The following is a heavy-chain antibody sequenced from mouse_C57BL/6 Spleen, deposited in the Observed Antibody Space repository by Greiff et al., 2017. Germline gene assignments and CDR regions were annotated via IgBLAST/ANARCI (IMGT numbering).Heavy chain of an antibody. D-gene: IGHD1-1*01. CDR1: GYTFTSYW. CDR3: AKYNYDSSYGY. J-gene: IGHJ2*01. Sequence: QVQLQQPGAELVRPGSSVKLSCKASGYTFTSYWLDWVKQRPGQGLEWIGNIYPSDSETHYTQTFKDKATLTVDKSSSTAYMQLSSLTSEYSAVDYCAKYNYDSSYGYWGQGTTLTVSS. V-gene: IGHV1-61*01. CDR2: IYPSDSET.